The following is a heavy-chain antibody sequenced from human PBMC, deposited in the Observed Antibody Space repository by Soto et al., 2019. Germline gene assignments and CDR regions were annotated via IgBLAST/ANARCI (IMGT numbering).Heavy chain of an antibody. D-gene: IGHD4-4*01. V-gene: IGHV3-7*03. J-gene: IGHJ4*02. CDR1: GFTFSGYW. CDR3: ARATYSNAWYRFDL. Sequence: QLVESGGGLVQPGGSLRLSCEASGFTFSGYWMSWVRQAPGKGLWWVADIKHDGSVQYYVDSVKGRFTISRDNAKKLLYLQMNGLRAEDTALYYCARATYSNAWYRFDLWGQGTLVTVSS. CDR2: IKHDGSVQ.